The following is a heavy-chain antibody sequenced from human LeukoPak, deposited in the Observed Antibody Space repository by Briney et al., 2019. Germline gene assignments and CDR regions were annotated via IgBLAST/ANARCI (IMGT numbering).Heavy chain of an antibody. CDR3: ARDLLRTPKRSILYTNDAFDI. CDR2: ISSSSSYI. CDR1: GLTFSSYS. V-gene: IGHV3-21*01. J-gene: IGHJ3*02. Sequence: GGSLRLSCAASGLTFSSYSMNWVRQAPGKGLEWVSSISSSSSYIYYADSVKGRFTISRDNAKNSLYLQMNSLRAEDTAVYYCARDLLRTPKRSILYTNDAFDIWGQGTMVTVSS. D-gene: IGHD5/OR15-5a*01.